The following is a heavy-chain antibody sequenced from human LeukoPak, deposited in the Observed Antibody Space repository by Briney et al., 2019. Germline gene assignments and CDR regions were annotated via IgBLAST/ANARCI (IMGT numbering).Heavy chain of an antibody. CDR2: IYHSGST. J-gene: IGHJ4*02. CDR1: GYSISSGYY. D-gene: IGHD3-22*01. CDR3: ARDWGYYYDSSGYSFDY. Sequence: SETLSLTCTVSGYSISSGYYWGWIRQPPGKGLEWIGSIYHSGSTYYNPSLKSRVTISVDTSKNQFSLKLSSVPAADTAVYYCARDWGYYYDSSGYSFDYWGQGTLVTVSS. V-gene: IGHV4-38-2*02.